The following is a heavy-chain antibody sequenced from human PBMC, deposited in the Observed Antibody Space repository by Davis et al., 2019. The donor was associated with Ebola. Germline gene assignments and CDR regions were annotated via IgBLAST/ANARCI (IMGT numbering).Heavy chain of an antibody. J-gene: IGHJ4*02. Sequence: ASVKVSCKAVGDTLTSYAMTWVRQAPGQGLEWMGWINPHNGNTNYAQNVQGRVTMTTDTSTSTAYMELRSLRSDDTAVYYCARDRGGIYGDYVGAHWGQGTLVTVSS. CDR1: GDTLTSYA. D-gene: IGHD4-17*01. V-gene: IGHV1-18*01. CDR2: INPHNGNT. CDR3: ARDRGGIYGDYVGAH.